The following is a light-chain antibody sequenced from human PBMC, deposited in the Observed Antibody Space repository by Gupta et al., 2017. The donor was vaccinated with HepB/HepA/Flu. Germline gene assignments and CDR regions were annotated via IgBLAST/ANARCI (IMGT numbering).Light chain of an antibody. CDR3: GTWDSSLSAGV. Sequence: QSVFLQPLSVSAAPGQTVSIPCSGCSSNTGNHYVTWYQQLPGTAPKLLLYENNKRPSGIPDLSSGSKSGTSATLGITGRQTGDEADYYCGTWDSSLSAGVFGGGTKLTVL. CDR1: SSNTGNHY. V-gene: IGLV1-51*02. J-gene: IGLJ2*01. CDR2: ENN.